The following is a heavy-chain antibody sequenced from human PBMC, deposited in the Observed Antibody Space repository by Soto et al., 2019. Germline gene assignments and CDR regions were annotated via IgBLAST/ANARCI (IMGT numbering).Heavy chain of an antibody. J-gene: IGHJ4*02. Sequence: ESLSLTGTVSGGSIYRSGYYWGWIRQPPGRGLEWIGNIDYNGVTYSNPSLKSRVTISRDTSKNQFSLKLTSVTAADTALYYCGKVLVGATGHTDSDSWGPGTLVTVSS. CDR1: GGSIYRSGYY. CDR3: GKVLVGATGHTDSDS. CDR2: IDYNGVT. V-gene: IGHV4-39*01. D-gene: IGHD2-15*01.